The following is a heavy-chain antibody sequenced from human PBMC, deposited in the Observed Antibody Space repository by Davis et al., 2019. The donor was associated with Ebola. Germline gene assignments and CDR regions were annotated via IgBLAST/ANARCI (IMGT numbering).Heavy chain of an antibody. J-gene: IGHJ4*02. CDR1: GFTFDDYA. CDR3: AKDSRGSYGTYFDA. CDR2: ITWDGIKT. V-gene: IGHV3-43D*04. D-gene: IGHD4-17*01. Sequence: PSETLSLTCAASGFTFDDYAMHWARQRPGKGLEWLALITWDGIKTHYADSVKGRFTISRDNSKNSLYLQINNLRTDDTALYYCAKDSRGSYGTYFDAWGQGTLVTVSS.